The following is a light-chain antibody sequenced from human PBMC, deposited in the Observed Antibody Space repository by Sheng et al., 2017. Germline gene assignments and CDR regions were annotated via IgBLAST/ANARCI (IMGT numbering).Light chain of an antibody. CDR1: SSNIGAGYD. J-gene: IGLJ1*01. V-gene: IGLV1-40*01. CDR3: QSYDNNLSAYV. CDR2: SNN. Sequence: QLVLTQPPSVSGAPGQRVTISCTGSSSNIGAGYDVHWYQQLPGAAPKLLIYSNNDRPSGVPDRFSGSKSGTSGSLAITGLQSEDEADYHCQSYDNNLSAYVFGTGTRVTV.